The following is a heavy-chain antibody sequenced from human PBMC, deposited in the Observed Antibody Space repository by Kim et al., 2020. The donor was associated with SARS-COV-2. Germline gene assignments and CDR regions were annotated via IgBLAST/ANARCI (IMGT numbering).Heavy chain of an antibody. CDR2: IWYDGSNK. V-gene: IGHV3-33*01. CDR3: ARDCSSSEFDP. D-gene: IGHD6-6*01. Sequence: GGSLRLSCATSGFTFSSYGMHWVRQAPGKGLEWVAVIWYDGSNKYYADSVKGRFTISRDNSKNTLYLQMNSLRTEDTAVYYCARDCSSSEFDPWGQGTLVTVSS. J-gene: IGHJ5*02. CDR1: GFTFSSYG.